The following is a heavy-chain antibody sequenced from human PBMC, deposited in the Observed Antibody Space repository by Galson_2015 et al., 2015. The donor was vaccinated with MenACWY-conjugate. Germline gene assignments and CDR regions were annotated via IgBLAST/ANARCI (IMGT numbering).Heavy chain of an antibody. J-gene: IGHJ4*02. V-gene: IGHV3-33*06. Sequence: SLRLSCAASGFRFSAYAMHWVRQAPGKGLEWVAVIWYDGSQRYYADSVKGRFTISRDNSKNTAHLQMNSLRAEDTAMYYCAKTRGASCYSDSWGQGTLVTVSS. CDR2: IWYDGSQR. CDR3: AKTRGASCYSDS. D-gene: IGHD1-26*01. CDR1: GFRFSAYA.